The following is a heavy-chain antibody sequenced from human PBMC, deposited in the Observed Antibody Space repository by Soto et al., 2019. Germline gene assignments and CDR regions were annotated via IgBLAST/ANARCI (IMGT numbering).Heavy chain of an antibody. CDR2: INAGNGNT. CDR3: ARDRVSSWYWFDP. J-gene: IGHJ5*02. CDR1: GYTFTSYA. V-gene: IGHV1-3*01. D-gene: IGHD6-13*01. Sequence: ASVKVSCKASGYTFTSYAMHWVRQAPGQRLEWMGWINAGNGNTKYSQKFQGRVTITRDTSASTAYMELSSLRSEDTAVYYCARDRVSSWYWFDPWGQGRLVIVPS.